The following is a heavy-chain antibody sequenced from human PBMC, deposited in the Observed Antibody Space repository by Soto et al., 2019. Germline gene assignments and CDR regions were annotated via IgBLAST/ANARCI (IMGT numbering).Heavy chain of an antibody. CDR1: GFTFSSYS. Sequence: EVQLVESGGGLVKPGGSLRLSCAASGFTFSSYSMNWVRQAPGKGLEWVSSISSSSTYIYYADSVKGRFTISRDNAKNSLYLQMNSLRPEDTAVYYCASSSNWYQPADYWGQGTLVTVSS. D-gene: IGHD6-13*01. CDR2: ISSSSTYI. J-gene: IGHJ4*02. V-gene: IGHV3-21*06. CDR3: ASSSNWYQPADY.